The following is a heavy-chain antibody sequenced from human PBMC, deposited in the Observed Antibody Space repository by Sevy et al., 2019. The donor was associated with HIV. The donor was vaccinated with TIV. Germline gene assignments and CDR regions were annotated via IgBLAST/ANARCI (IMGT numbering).Heavy chain of an antibody. CDR1: GDTLRKHA. CDR3: ARAGENLYYSYYDY. Sequence: SVKVSCKASGDTLRKHAISWVRQAPGKGLEWMGGIIPTFDTANFPRKFQDRDTITADESTSTVYMELSSLRSEDTAVYYCARAGENLYYSYYDYWGQGTLVTVSS. D-gene: IGHD3-10*01. J-gene: IGHJ4*02. V-gene: IGHV1-69*13. CDR2: IIPTFDTA.